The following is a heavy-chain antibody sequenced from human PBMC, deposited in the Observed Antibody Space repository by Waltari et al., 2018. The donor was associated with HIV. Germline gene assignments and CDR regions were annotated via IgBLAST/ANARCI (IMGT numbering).Heavy chain of an antibody. J-gene: IGHJ6*02. D-gene: IGHD1-26*01. CDR1: GFTFGDYG. CDR2: ITSEADGGTA. Sequence: EVHLMESGGGLVKPGRSLSLSCRGSGFTFGDYGPSWFRQAPGKGMEWVGCITSEADGGTAEYAASVTGRFTISREDSKSTAYMQMNRLESEDTGVYFCSRPSGPLHSYGMDVWGQGTTVIVSS. CDR3: SRPSGPLHSYGMDV. V-gene: IGHV3-49*05.